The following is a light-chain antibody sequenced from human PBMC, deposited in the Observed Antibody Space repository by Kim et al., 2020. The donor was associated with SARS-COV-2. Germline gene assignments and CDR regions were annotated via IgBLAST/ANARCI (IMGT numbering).Light chain of an antibody. V-gene: IGKV1-33*01. CDR2: DAS. Sequence: DIQMTQSPPSLSASIGDRVTITCQASRDIRNYLNWYQQKPGKAPKFLIYDASNLEAGVPSRFSGSGSGTDFTFTISSLQPEDVATYYCQQYDVVPPSFGQGTKLEI. CDR1: RDIRNY. J-gene: IGKJ2*03. CDR3: QQYDVVPPS.